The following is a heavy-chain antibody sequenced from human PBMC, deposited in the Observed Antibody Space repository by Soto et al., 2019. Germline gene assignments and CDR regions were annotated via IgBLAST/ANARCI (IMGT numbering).Heavy chain of an antibody. Sequence: QVTVKESGPVLVKPTETLTLTCTVSGFSLSNAGLGVSWIRQPPGKALEWLAHIFSNDEKSYSTSLKSRLTFSQDPXKSQVVLTMTNMDPVDTATYYCASTYSSSWYWFDPWGQGTLVTVSS. CDR3: ASTYSSSWYWFDP. CDR1: GFSLSNAGLG. D-gene: IGHD6-13*01. J-gene: IGHJ5*02. V-gene: IGHV2-26*04. CDR2: IFSNDEK.